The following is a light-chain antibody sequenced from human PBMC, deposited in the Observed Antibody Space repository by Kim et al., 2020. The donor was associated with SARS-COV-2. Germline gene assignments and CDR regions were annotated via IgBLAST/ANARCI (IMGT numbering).Light chain of an antibody. J-gene: IGKJ2*01. CDR2: AAS. CDR3: LQDFSYPYT. V-gene: IGKV1-6*01. CDR1: QGMRND. Sequence: SASVGDRVTITCRASQGMRNDLGWYQQKPGQAPKLLIYAASSLQSGVPSRFSGSGSGTDFTLSISSLQPEDFATYYCLQDFSYPYTFGQGTKLEIK.